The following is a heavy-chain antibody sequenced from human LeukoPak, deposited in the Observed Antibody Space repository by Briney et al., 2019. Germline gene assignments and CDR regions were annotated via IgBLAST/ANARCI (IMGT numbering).Heavy chain of an antibody. CDR3: ARHCSAGSCYSAVDC. D-gene: IGHD2-15*01. J-gene: IGHJ4*02. V-gene: IGHV4-39*01. CDR1: GGSISSSGYY. CDR2: IHHSGTT. Sequence: SETLSLTCTVSGGSISSSGYYWGWIRQPPGKGLEWMGSIHHSGTTFYKPSLRSRVTISVDTSENQFSLKLSSVTAADTAVYYCARHCSAGSCYSAVDCWGQGTLVTVSS.